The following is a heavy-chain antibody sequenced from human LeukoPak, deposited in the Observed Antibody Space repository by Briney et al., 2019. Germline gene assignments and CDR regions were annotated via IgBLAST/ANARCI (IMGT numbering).Heavy chain of an antibody. CDR1: GYTLTELS. Sequence: ASVKVSCKVSGYTLTELSMHWVRQAPGKGLEWMGGFDPEDGETIYAQKFQGRVTMTEDTSTDTAYMELSSLRSEDTAVYYCARDLAIAVAAYWYFDLWGRGTLVTVSS. V-gene: IGHV1-24*01. J-gene: IGHJ2*01. D-gene: IGHD6-19*01. CDR2: FDPEDGET. CDR3: ARDLAIAVAAYWYFDL.